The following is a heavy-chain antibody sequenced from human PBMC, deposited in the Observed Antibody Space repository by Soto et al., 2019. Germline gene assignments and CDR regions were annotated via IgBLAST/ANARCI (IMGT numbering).Heavy chain of an antibody. J-gene: IGHJ6*02. CDR2: IYPGDSDT. CDR1: GYSFTSYW. D-gene: IGHD4-17*01. Sequence: GESLKISCKGSGYSFTSYWIGWVRQMPGKVLELMGIIYPGDSDTRYSPSFQGQVTISADKSISTAYLQWSSLKASDTAMYYCARHPHYDSYYYYGMDVWGQGTTVTVSS. V-gene: IGHV5-51*01. CDR3: ARHPHYDSYYYYGMDV.